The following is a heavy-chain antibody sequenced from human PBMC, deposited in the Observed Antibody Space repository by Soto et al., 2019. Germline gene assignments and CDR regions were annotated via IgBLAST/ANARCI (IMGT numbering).Heavy chain of an antibody. D-gene: IGHD2-21*01. V-gene: IGHV1-18*01. J-gene: IGHJ6*03. CDR2: ISAYNGNT. Sequence: ASVKVSCKASGYTFTSYGISWVRQAPGQGLEWMGWISAYNGNTNYAQKLQGRVTMTTDTPTSTAYMELRSLRSDDTAVYYCARTPTSIVVVIAISPYYYYMDVWGKGTTVTVSS. CDR3: ARTPTSIVVVIAISPYYYYMDV. CDR1: GYTFTSYG.